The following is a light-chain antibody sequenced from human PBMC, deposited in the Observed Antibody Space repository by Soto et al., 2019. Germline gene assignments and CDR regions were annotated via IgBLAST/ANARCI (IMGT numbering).Light chain of an antibody. CDR2: DAS. Sequence: EIVLTQSPPTLSLSPGERAALSCRASQSVSSHLVWYQQKPGQAPRLLIHDASNRATGTPARFSGSGSGTDFTLTISSLEPEDFAVYYCQQRSSWPSFGGGTKVEIK. CDR3: QQRSSWPS. J-gene: IGKJ4*01. CDR1: QSVSSH. V-gene: IGKV3-11*01.